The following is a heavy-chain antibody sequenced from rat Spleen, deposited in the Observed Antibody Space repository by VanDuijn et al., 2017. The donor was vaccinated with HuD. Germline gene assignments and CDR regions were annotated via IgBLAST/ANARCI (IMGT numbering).Heavy chain of an antibody. V-gene: IGHV2-45*01. D-gene: IGHD3-1*01. CDR1: GFSLTSYN. CDR2: MWSGGST. J-gene: IGHJ2*01. Sequence: QVQLKESGPGLVQPSETLSLTCTVSGFSLTSYNVHWVRQPPGKGLEWMGVMWSGGSTDYNSALKSRLSISRDTSKNQVFLKMNSLQSEDTTTYYCARDWPPDYWGQGVMVTVSS. CDR3: ARDWPPDY.